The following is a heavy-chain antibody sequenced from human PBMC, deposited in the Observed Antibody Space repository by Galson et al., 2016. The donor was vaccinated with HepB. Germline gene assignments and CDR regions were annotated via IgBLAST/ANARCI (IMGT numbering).Heavy chain of an antibody. CDR2: IHTSGST. CDR1: GGSISSDSYY. V-gene: IGHV4-61*02. Sequence: TLSLTCTVSGGSISSDSYYWSWIRQPAGKGLEWIGRIHTSGSTNYNPSRKSRVTISVDTSKNQFSLKLSSVTAADTAVYYCARDPGYYYGMDVWGKGTTVTVSS. J-gene: IGHJ6*04. CDR3: ARDPGYYYGMDV.